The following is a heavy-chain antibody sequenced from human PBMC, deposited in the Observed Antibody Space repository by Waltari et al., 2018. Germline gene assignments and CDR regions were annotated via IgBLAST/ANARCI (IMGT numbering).Heavy chain of an antibody. CDR1: GASISRGGYY. CDR3: ARAKFYYDSSGYYPDAFDI. J-gene: IGHJ3*02. CDR2: IYYSVST. D-gene: IGHD3-22*01. V-gene: IGHV4-31*01. Sequence: QVQLQESGPGLLKPSQTLSLPCTVSGASISRGGYYWSWIRQPPRKVLEWIGYIYYSVSTYYNPFLKSLVTISVDMYKNQFSLKLSSVTAADTAVYYCARAKFYYDSSGYYPDAFDIWGQGTMVTVSS.